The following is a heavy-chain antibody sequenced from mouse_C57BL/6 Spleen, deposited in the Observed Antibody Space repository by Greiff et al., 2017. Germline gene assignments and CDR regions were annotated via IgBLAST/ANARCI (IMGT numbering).Heavy chain of an antibody. CDR2: IDPSDSET. V-gene: IGHV1-52*01. Sequence: QVQLQQPGAELVRPGSSVKLSCKASGYTFTSYWMHWVKQRPIQGLEWIGNIDPSDSETHYNQKFKDKATLTVDKSSSTAYMQLSSLTSEDSAVYYCARSGIHRALYAMDYWGQGTSVTVSS. D-gene: IGHD3-1*01. CDR1: GYTFTSYW. J-gene: IGHJ4*01. CDR3: ARSGIHRALYAMDY.